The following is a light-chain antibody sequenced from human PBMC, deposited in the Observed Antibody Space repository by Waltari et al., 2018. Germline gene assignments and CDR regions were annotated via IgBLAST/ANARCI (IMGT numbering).Light chain of an antibody. V-gene: IGLV3-19*01. CDR1: SLRSYY. CDR3: NSRDTSGKHLYV. Sequence: SSELTQDPAVSVALGQTVRITCQGDSLRSYYATWYQQKPGQAPVLVIYGKNNWPAGIPNRLSDSSSGNTASLTITGAQAEDEADYYCNSRDTSGKHLYVFGTGTKVTVL. J-gene: IGLJ1*01. CDR2: GKN.